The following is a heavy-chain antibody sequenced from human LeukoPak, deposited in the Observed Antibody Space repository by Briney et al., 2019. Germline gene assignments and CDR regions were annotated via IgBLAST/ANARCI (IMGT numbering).Heavy chain of an antibody. CDR3: ARGGASYGDYNNWFDP. CDR1: GYTFSSYA. CDR2: IIPIFGTA. J-gene: IGHJ5*02. D-gene: IGHD4-17*01. Sequence: GASVKVSCKASGYTFSSYAISWVRQAPGQGLEWMGGIIPIFGTANYAQKFQGRVTITADKSTSTAYMELSSLRSEDTAVYYCARGGASYGDYNNWFDPWGQGTLVTVSS. V-gene: IGHV1-69*06.